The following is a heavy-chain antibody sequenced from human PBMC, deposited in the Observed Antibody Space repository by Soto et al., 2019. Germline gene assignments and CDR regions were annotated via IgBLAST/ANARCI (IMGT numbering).Heavy chain of an antibody. CDR1: GGSVTDGTFY. Sequence: QLHLQESGPGLLKPSETLSLTCSVSGGSVTDGTFYWGWIRQAPGKGLEWIGSVLQSGSTYYNPSLKSRLSIAVDTSTNQFSLNLNSVTAADSAVYYCDAVTAIRPSLDYRGQGILVTVSS. CDR3: DAVTAIRPSLDY. CDR2: VLQSGST. V-gene: IGHV4-39*01. D-gene: IGHD2-21*02. J-gene: IGHJ4*02.